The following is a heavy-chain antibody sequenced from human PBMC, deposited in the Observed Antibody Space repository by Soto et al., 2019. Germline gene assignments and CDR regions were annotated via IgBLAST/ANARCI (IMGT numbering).Heavy chain of an antibody. V-gene: IGHV3-30-3*01. CDR2: ISYDGSNK. CDR3: ARAAPPASYRYGLRGVYYYYCGMDV. CDR1: GFTFSSYA. Sequence: QVPLVESGGGVVQPGRSLRLSCAASGFTFSSYAMHWVRQAPGKGLAWVAVISYDGSNKYYADSVKGRFTISRDNSKNTLYLQMNSLRAEDTAVYYCARAAPPASYRYGLRGVYYYYCGMDVWGQGTTVTVSS. D-gene: IGHD5-18*01. J-gene: IGHJ6*02.